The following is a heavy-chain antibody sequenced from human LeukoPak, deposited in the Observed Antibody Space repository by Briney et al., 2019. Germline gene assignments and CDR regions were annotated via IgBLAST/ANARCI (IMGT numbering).Heavy chain of an antibody. CDR3: ARTYGGTYYYYYGMDV. CDR1: GFTFSSYD. Sequence: GRSLRLSCAASGFTFSSYDMHWVRQATGKGLEWVSAIGTAGDTYYPGSVKGLFTISRENAKNSLYLQMNSLRAGDTAVYYCARTYGGTYYYYYGMDVWGQGTTVTVSS. CDR2: IGTAGDT. V-gene: IGHV3-13*01. J-gene: IGHJ6*02. D-gene: IGHD4-23*01.